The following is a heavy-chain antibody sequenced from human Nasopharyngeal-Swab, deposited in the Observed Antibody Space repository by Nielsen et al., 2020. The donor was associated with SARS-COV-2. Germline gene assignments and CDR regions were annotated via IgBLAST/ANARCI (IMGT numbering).Heavy chain of an antibody. CDR3: AREKGGYSYGRSQGY. D-gene: IGHD5-18*01. V-gene: IGHV3-30*04. CDR2: ISYDGSNK. CDR1: GFTFSSYA. Sequence: GGSLRLSCAASGFTFSSYAMHWVRQAPGKGLEWVAVISYDGSNKYYADSVKGRFTISRDNSKNTLHLQMNSLRAEDTAVYYCAREKGGYSYGRSQGYWGQGTLVTVSS. J-gene: IGHJ4*02.